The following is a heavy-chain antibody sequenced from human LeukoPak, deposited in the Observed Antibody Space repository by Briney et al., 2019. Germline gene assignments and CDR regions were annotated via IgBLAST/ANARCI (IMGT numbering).Heavy chain of an antibody. CDR2: IYTSGST. D-gene: IGHD3-3*01. Sequence: PSETPSLTCTVSGGSISSYYWSWIRQPAGKGLEWIGRIYTSGSTNYNPSLKSRVTMSVDTSKNQFSLKLSSVTAADTAVYYCARVEVFWSGHDAFDIWGQGTMVTVSS. J-gene: IGHJ3*02. V-gene: IGHV4-4*07. CDR1: GGSISSYY. CDR3: ARVEVFWSGHDAFDI.